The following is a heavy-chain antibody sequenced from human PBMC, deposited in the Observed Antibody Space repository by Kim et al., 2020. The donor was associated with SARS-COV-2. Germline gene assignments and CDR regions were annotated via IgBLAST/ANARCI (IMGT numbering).Heavy chain of an antibody. V-gene: IGHV1-46*01. J-gene: IGHJ6*02. D-gene: IGHD3-3*01. CDR2: INPSGGST. CDR1: GYTFTSYY. CDR3: ARDLDVLRYLEWLPFEGVPYSYYYGMDV. Sequence: ASVKVSCKASGYTFTSYYMHWVRQAPGQGLEWMGIINPSGGSTSYAQKFQGRVTMTRDTSTSKVYMELSSLKSEDTAVYYCARDLDVLRYLEWLPFEGVPYSYYYGMDVWGQGTTVTVSS.